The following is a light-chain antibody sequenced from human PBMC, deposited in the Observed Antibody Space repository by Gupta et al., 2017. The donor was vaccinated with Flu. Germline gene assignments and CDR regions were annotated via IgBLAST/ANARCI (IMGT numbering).Light chain of an antibody. V-gene: IGKV1-39*01. CDR1: QSISSY. CDR3: QQRYSTPRT. J-gene: IGKJ1*01. Sequence: DIQMTQSPSSLSASVGDRVTITCRASQSISSYLNWYQQKPGKAPKLLIYAASRVQSGVPSRFSGSGSGTDFTLTISRRQPEDFATYYCQQRYSTPRTFGQWTKVEIK. CDR2: AAS.